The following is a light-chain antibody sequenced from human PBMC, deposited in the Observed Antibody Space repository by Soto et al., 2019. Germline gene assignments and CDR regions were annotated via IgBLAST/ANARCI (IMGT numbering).Light chain of an antibody. Sequence: DIVMTQSPLSLPVTPGEPASISCRSSQSLLHSNGYNYLDWYLQKPGQSPQLLIYLGSNRASGVPDRYSGSGSGTDFTLKISSVEGEDGGVSRCMQDLQAPPTFGQGTKVDI. J-gene: IGKJ1*01. CDR1: QSLLHSNGYNY. CDR3: MQDLQAPPT. CDR2: LGS. V-gene: IGKV2-28*01.